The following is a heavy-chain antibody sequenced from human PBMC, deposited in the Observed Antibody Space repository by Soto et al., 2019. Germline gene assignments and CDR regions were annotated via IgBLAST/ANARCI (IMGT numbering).Heavy chain of an antibody. Sequence: SETLSLTCTVSGGSISSYYWSWIRQPPGKGLEWIGYIYYSGSTNYNPSLKSRVTISVDTSKNQFSLKLSSVTAADTAVYYCAILSTVAGRSDDYWGQGTLVTVSS. CDR2: IYYSGST. CDR3: AILSTVAGRSDDY. CDR1: GGSISSYY. V-gene: IGHV4-59*08. J-gene: IGHJ4*02. D-gene: IGHD6-19*01.